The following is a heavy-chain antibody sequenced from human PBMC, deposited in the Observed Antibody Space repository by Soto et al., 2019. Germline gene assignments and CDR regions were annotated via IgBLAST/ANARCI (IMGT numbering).Heavy chain of an antibody. J-gene: IGHJ4*02. CDR1: GGTFSSYT. V-gene: IGHV1-69*08. Sequence: QVQLVQSGAEVKKPGSSVKVSCKASGGTFSSYTISWVRQAPGQGLEWMGRIIPILGIANYAQKFQGRVTITADKATSTAYMELSSLRSEDTAVYYCAGDKYYDSSGYYQYYFDYWGQGTLVTVSS. D-gene: IGHD3-22*01. CDR3: AGDKYYDSSGYYQYYFDY. CDR2: IIPILGIA.